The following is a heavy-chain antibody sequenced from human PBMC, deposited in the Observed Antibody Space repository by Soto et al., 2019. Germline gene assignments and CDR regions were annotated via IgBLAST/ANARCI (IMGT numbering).Heavy chain of an antibody. CDR1: GGTFSSYA. CDR2: IIPIFGTA. D-gene: IGHD4-4*01. V-gene: IGHV1-69*01. Sequence: QVQLVQSGAEVKKPGSSVKVSCKASGGTFSSYAISWVRQAPGQGLEWMGGIIPIFGTANYAQKFQGRVRITADESTSTAYMELSSLRSEDTAVYYCAREGRYDYSTANWFDPWGQGTLVTVSS. CDR3: AREGRYDYSTANWFDP. J-gene: IGHJ5*02.